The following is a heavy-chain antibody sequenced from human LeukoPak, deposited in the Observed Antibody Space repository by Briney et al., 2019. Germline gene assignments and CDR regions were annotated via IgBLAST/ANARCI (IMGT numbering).Heavy chain of an antibody. CDR2: ISYDGSNK. CDR3: AKDKGSGSYYNINWFDP. CDR1: GFTFSSYG. D-gene: IGHD3-10*01. Sequence: PGGSLRLSCAASGFTFSSYGMHWVRQAPGKGLEWVAVISYDGSNKYYADSVKGRFTISRDNSKNTLYLQMNSLRAEDTAVYYCAKDKGSGSYYNINWFDPWGQGTLVTVSS. J-gene: IGHJ5*02. V-gene: IGHV3-30*18.